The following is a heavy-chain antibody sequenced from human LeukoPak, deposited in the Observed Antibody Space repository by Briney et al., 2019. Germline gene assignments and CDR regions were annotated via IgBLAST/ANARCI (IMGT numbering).Heavy chain of an antibody. V-gene: IGHV4-59*01. D-gene: IGHD3-22*01. J-gene: IGHJ5*01. CDR3: ARQAYSGSYLVDS. CDR1: GGSIRNYY. CDR2: IHYSRST. Sequence: SETLSLTCTVSGGSIRNYYWSWIRQTPGKGLEWIAYIHYSRSTSYNPSLKSRITISLDTSKSQFSLALSSVTAADTAVYYCARQAYSGSYLVDSWVQGTLVNVSS.